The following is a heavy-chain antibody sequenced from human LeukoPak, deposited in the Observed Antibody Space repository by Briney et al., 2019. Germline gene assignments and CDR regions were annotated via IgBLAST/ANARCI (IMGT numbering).Heavy chain of an antibody. V-gene: IGHV4-30-2*01. CDR2: IYHSGST. Sequence: SETLSLTRAVSGGSISSGGYSWSWIRQPPGKGPEWIGYIYHSGSTYYNPSLKSRVTISVDRSKNQFSLKLSSVTAADTAVYYCARVHDGTHDYWGQGTLVTVSS. J-gene: IGHJ4*02. D-gene: IGHD3-10*01. CDR3: ARVHDGTHDY. CDR1: GGSISSGGYS.